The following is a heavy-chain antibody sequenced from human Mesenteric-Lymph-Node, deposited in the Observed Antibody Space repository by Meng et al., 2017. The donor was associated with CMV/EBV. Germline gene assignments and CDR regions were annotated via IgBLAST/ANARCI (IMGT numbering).Heavy chain of an antibody. CDR3: AIFRYNSPWCRVSLDY. CDR2: IIQSGST. Sequence: YGGSFSAYYWSWIRQPPGKGLEWIGEIIQSGSTNYNPSLKSRVTISVPPSHTQLSLQLPSVTAADPAVYYSAIFRYNSPWCRVSLDYFGQGTLVTVSS. V-gene: IGHV4-34*12. D-gene: IGHD6-13*01. J-gene: IGHJ4*02. CDR1: GGSFSAYY.